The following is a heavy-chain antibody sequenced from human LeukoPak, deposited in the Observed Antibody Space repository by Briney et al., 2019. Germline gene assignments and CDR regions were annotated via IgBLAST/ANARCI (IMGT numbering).Heavy chain of an antibody. J-gene: IGHJ3*02. CDR1: GGTFSSYA. CDR2: IIPIFGTA. CDR3: ARPLRSGYYYNAFDI. D-gene: IGHD3-22*01. Sequence: SVKVSCKASGGTFSSYAISWVRQAPGQGLEWMGRIIPIFGTANYAQKFQGSVTITTDESTSTAYMELSSLRSEDTAVYYCARPLRSGYYYNAFDIWGQGTMVTVSS. V-gene: IGHV1-69*05.